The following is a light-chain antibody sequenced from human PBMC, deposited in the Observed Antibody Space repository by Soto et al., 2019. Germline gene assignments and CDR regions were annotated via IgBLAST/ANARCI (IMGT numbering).Light chain of an antibody. J-gene: IGLJ3*02. CDR2: DVS. V-gene: IGLV2-14*01. CDR3: SSYTSSSTLNWV. Sequence: QSALTQPASVSGSPGQSITISCTGTSCDVGGYNYVSWYQQHPGKAPKLMIYDVSNWPSGVSNRFSGSKSGNTASLTISGLQAEDEADYYCSSYTSSSTLNWVFGGGTKLTVL. CDR1: SCDVGGYNY.